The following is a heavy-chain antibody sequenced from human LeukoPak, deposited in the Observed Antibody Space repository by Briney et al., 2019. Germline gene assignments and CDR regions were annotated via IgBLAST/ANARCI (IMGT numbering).Heavy chain of an antibody. D-gene: IGHD2-2*01. V-gene: IGHV3-21*01. CDR3: SSRYCTTTNCYSFDN. CDR2: ISSSSAHI. J-gene: IGHJ3*02. CDR1: GVSFNTYS. Sequence: VGSLRLSCAASGVSFNTYSMNWVCQAPGKGLEWVSSISSSSAHIFYAHSVDGQFSISRDNAKNSLYLQINSLRVDHTAHYYGSSRYCTTTNCYSFDNWGQGTMVTVSS.